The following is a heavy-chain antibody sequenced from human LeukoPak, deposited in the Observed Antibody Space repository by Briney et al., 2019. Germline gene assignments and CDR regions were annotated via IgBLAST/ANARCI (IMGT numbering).Heavy chain of an antibody. D-gene: IGHD6-19*01. CDR2: ISGSSNTI. Sequence: GGSLRLSCAASGFTFSSYSINWVRQAPGKGLEWVSYISGSSNTIYYAESVQGRFTISRDNAKNSLYLQMNSLRAEDMAVYYCARDLKGSGWYGVAGYWGQGTLVTVSS. J-gene: IGHJ4*02. V-gene: IGHV3-48*04. CDR1: GFTFSSYS. CDR3: ARDLKGSGWYGVAGY.